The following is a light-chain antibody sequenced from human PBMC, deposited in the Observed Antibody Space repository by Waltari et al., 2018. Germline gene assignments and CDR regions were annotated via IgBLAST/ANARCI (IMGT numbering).Light chain of an antibody. CDR2: EVS. Sequence: QSALTQPPSASGSPGQSVTISCTETSSDVGGYNYVSWYQQHPGKAPKLSIYEVSQRPSGVPDRFSGSKSGDTASLTVSGLHAEDEADYYCSSFAGTNNFVVFGGGTKLTV. J-gene: IGLJ2*01. CDR3: SSFAGTNNFVV. V-gene: IGLV2-8*01. CDR1: SSDVGGYNY.